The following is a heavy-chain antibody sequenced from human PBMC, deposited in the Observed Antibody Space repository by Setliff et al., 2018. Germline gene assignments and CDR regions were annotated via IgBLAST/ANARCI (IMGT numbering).Heavy chain of an antibody. CDR2: IYTSGST. CDR3: ARGRGYSYGSTFHYYYGMDV. D-gene: IGHD5-18*01. CDR1: GGSISSGSYY. V-gene: IGHV4-61*02. Sequence: PSETLSLTCTVSGGSISSGSYYWSWIRQPAGKGLEWIGRIYTSGSTNYNPSLKSRATLSVDTSKNQFSLKLSSVTAADTAVYYCARGRGYSYGSTFHYYYGMDVWGQGTTVTVSS. J-gene: IGHJ6*02.